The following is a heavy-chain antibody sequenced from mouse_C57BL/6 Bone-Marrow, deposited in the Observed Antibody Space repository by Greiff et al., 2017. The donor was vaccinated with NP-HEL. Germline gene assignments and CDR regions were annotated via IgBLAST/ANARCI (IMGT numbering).Heavy chain of an antibody. CDR1: GYTFTSYW. D-gene: IGHD2-3*01. CDR2: IYPGNSDT. Sequence: EVQLQQSGTVLARPGASVKMSCKTSGYTFTSYWMHWVKQRPGQGLEWIGAIYPGNSDTSYNQKFKGKAELTAVTSASTAYMELSSLTNEDSAVYYCTRWRMDGYYDYWGQGTTLTVSS. CDR3: TRWRMDGYYDY. V-gene: IGHV1-5*01. J-gene: IGHJ2*01.